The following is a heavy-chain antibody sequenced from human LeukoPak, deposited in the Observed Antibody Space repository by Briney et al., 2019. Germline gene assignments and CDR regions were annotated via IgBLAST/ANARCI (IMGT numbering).Heavy chain of an antibody. J-gene: IGHJ4*02. CDR3: TRVGYIDEGIDY. Sequence: GGSLRLSCATSGFSFNNDWMDWVRQAPGKGLEWVANINQDGSEKNCLDSVKGRFTISRDNAQNSLYLQMNGLRVEDTAVYYCTRVGYIDEGIDYWGQGTLVTVSS. D-gene: IGHD5-24*01. V-gene: IGHV3-7*04. CDR1: GFSFNNDW. CDR2: INQDGSEK.